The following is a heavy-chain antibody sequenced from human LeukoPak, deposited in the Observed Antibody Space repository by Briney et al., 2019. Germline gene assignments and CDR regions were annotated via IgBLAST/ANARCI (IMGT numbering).Heavy chain of an antibody. Sequence: SVKVSCKASGGTFSSYAISWVRQAPGQGLEWMGGIIPIFGTANYVQKFQGRVTITADKSTSTAYMELSSLRSEDTAVYYCARARGYCSGGSCYYYFDYWGQGTLVTVSS. J-gene: IGHJ4*02. CDR2: IIPIFGTA. D-gene: IGHD2-15*01. V-gene: IGHV1-69*06. CDR1: GGTFSSYA. CDR3: ARARGYCSGGSCYYYFDY.